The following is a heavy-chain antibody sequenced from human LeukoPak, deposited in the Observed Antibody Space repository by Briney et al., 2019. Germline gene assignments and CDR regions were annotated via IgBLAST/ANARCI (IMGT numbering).Heavy chain of an antibody. CDR3: ARDEIWKVAVDTAMVNYYYYGMDV. D-gene: IGHD5-18*01. J-gene: IGHJ6*02. CDR1: GFTFSSYW. V-gene: IGHV3-7*01. CDR2: IKKDGCEN. Sequence: PGGSLRLSCAASGFTFSSYWMTWVRQAPGKGLEWVPKIKKDGCENNYVDSVKGRFTISRDNSKNSLYLQMNSLRAEDTAVYYCARDEIWKVAVDTAMVNYYYYGMDVWGQGTTVTVSS.